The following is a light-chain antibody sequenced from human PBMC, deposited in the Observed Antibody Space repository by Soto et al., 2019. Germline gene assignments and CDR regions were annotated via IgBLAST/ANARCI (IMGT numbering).Light chain of an antibody. CDR3: SSYTTSNTRQIV. V-gene: IGLV2-14*03. CDR2: DVS. CDR1: SSDVLGYNY. J-gene: IGLJ1*01. Sequence: QSVLTQPASVSGSPGQSITISCTGTSSDVLGYNYVSWYQHHPGEAPKLMIYDVSNRPSGVSNRFSGSKSGNTASLTISGLQPEDEADYYCSSYTTSNTRQIVFGTGTKVTVL.